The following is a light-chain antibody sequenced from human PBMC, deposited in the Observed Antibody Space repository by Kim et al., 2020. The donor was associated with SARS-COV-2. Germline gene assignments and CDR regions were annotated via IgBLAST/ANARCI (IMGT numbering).Light chain of an antibody. CDR1: TGAVTSGHY. CDR3: LLSYSGARARV. V-gene: IGLV7-46*01. CDR2: DTS. Sequence: QAVVTQEPSLTVSPGGTVTLTCGSSTGAVTSGHYPYWFQQKPGQAPWTLIYDTSNKHSWTPARFSGSLLGGKAALTLSGAQPEDEAEYYCLLSYSGARARVFGGGTQLAVL. J-gene: IGLJ3*02.